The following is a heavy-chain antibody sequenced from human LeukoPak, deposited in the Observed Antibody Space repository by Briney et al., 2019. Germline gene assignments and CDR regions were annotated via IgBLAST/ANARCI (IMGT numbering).Heavy chain of an antibody. Sequence: GRSLRLSCAASGFTFNTYGMHWVRQAPGKGLEWVAAIWYDGSKRHCADAMKGRFTISRDNSKNTLFLQMDSLRAEDTAVYYCARVRGPKWELLNFAFDIWGQGTTVVVST. CDR2: IWYDGSKR. CDR1: GFTFNTYG. V-gene: IGHV3-33*01. CDR3: ARVRGPKWELLNFAFDI. J-gene: IGHJ3*02. D-gene: IGHD1-26*01.